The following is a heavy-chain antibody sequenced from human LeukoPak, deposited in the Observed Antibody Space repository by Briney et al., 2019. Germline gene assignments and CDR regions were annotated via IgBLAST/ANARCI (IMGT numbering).Heavy chain of an antibody. CDR2: IYTSGST. CDR3: ARARRIAAARPLFDY. V-gene: IGHV4-4*07. Sequence: PSETLSLTCTVSGGSISSYYWSWIRQPAGKGLEWIGRIYTSGSTNYNPSLKSRVTMSVDTSKNQFSLKLSSVTAADTAVYYCARARRIAAARPLFDYWGQGTLVNVSS. J-gene: IGHJ4*02. D-gene: IGHD6-13*01. CDR1: GGSISSYY.